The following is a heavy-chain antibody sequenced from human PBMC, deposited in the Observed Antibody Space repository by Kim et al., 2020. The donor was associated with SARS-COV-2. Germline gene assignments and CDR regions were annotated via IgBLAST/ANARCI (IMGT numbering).Heavy chain of an antibody. V-gene: IGHV3-74*03. D-gene: IGHD2-21*02. CDR3: VRDIGGDPDY. CDR1: GFTFRSAW. Sequence: GGSLRLACVASGFTFRSAWMSWVRQVPGKGPVWISRISPDGRIITYADSVKGRFTISRDNAQNTVVLQMNRLRDEDSSIYYCVRDIGGDPDYWGQGTLVTVSS. CDR2: ISPDGRII. J-gene: IGHJ4*02.